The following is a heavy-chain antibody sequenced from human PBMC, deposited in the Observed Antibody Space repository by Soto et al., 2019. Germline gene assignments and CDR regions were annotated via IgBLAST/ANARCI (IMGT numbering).Heavy chain of an antibody. D-gene: IGHD2-21*02. Sequence: SETLSLTCNVSGDSISRFYWAWSRQSPGRGLESIGYISNTGYTDYNPSLESRVAISLDTSNNQFSLTLWSVTATDTAVYYCARVRTAYAGLDYWGQGTLVTVSS. V-gene: IGHV4-4*09. CDR3: ARVRTAYAGLDY. CDR1: GDSISRFY. J-gene: IGHJ4*02. CDR2: ISNTGYT.